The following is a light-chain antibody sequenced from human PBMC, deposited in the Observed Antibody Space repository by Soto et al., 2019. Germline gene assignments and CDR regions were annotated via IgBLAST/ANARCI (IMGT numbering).Light chain of an antibody. CDR2: DVS. J-gene: IGLJ1*01. Sequence: QSVLAQPASVSGSPGQSITISCTGTSSDVGAYNSVSWYQQHPHRAPKLIIYDVSNRPSGVSNRFSGSKSGSTASLTISGLQAEDEADYYCSAYTTSIALYVFGAGTKAPS. CDR3: SAYTTSIALYV. V-gene: IGLV2-14*03. CDR1: SSDVGAYNS.